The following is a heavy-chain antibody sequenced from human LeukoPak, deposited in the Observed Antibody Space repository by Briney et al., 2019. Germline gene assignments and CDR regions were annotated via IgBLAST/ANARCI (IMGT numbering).Heavy chain of an antibody. D-gene: IGHD3-9*01. J-gene: IGHJ5*02. V-gene: IGHV1-46*01. CDR1: GYTFTSYY. CDR3: ARSPGILTGYYLGGVIDP. CDR2: INPSGGST. Sequence: ASVKVSCKASGYTFTSYYMHWVRQAPGQGLEWMGIINPSGGSTSYAQKFQGRVTMTRDTSTSTVYMELSSLRSEDTAVYYCARSPGILTGYYLGGVIDPWGQGTLVTVSS.